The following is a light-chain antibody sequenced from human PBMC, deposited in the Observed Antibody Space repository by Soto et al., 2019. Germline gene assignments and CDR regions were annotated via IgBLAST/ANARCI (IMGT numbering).Light chain of an antibody. J-gene: IGKJ1*01. CDR1: QSVGGNS. CDR2: DTS. V-gene: IGKV3-20*01. Sequence: ETVLTQSPGTLSLSPGERATVSCRASQSVGGNSLAWYQQRPGQAPSLLIYDTSKRATGLPDRFSGSGSGTDFTLTISRLEPADFAVYYCQQYQNSPRTFGQGTKVEIK. CDR3: QQYQNSPRT.